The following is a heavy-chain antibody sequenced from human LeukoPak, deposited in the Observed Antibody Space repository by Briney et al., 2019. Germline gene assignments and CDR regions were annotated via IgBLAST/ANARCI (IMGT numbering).Heavy chain of an antibody. CDR2: IYYSGST. CDR1: GGSISSSSYY. CDR3: ARCLYDYDSSGYYRNWFDP. D-gene: IGHD3-22*01. Sequence: KSSETLSLTCTVSGGSISSSSYYWGWIRQPPGKGLEWIGSIYYSGSTYYNPSLKSRVTISVDTSKNQFSLKLSSVTAADTAVYYCARCLYDYDSSGYYRNWFDPWGQGTLVTVSS. V-gene: IGHV4-39*01. J-gene: IGHJ5*02.